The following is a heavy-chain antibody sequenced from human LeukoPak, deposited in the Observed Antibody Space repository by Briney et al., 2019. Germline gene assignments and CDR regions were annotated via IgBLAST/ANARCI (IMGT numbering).Heavy chain of an antibody. Sequence: ASVKVSCKASGYTFTGYYMHWVRQAPGQGLEWMGWINPNSGGTNYAQKFQGRVTMTRDTSISTAYMELSRLRSDDTAVYYCARDKIYDFWSGNNNFDYWGQGTLVTVSS. J-gene: IGHJ4*02. CDR1: GYTFTGYY. V-gene: IGHV1-2*02. D-gene: IGHD3-3*01. CDR2: INPNSGGT. CDR3: ARDKIYDFWSGNNNFDY.